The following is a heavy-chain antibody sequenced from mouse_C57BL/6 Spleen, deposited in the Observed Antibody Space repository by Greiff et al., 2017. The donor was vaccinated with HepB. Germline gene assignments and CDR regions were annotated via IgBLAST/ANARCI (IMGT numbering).Heavy chain of an antibody. CDR3: AREHYGLYFDV. D-gene: IGHD1-1*01. CDR2: ISDGGSYT. CDR1: GFTFSSYA. Sequence: EVKLMESGGGLVKPGGSLKLSCAASGFTFSSYAMSWVRQTPEKRLEWVATISDGGSYTYYPDNVKGRFTISRDNAKNNLYLQMSRLKSEDTAMYYCAREHYGLYFDVWGTGTTVTVSS. J-gene: IGHJ1*03. V-gene: IGHV5-4*01.